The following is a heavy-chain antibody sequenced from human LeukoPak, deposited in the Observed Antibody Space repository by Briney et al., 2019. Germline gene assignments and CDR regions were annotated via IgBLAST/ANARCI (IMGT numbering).Heavy chain of an antibody. V-gene: IGHV1-18*01. CDR3: VRENRYCSGGSCYSAASDDAFDI. CDR1: GYTFSNYV. D-gene: IGHD2-15*01. CDR2: ISIYNGKT. Sequence: ASVKVSCKASGYTFSNYVFSWVRQAPAQGLAWVGWISIYNGKTNYAQKFQSRVSMTTDTSTSTAYMELRSLRSDDTAVYYCVRENRYCSGGSCYSAASDDAFDIWGQGTMVTVSS. J-gene: IGHJ3*02.